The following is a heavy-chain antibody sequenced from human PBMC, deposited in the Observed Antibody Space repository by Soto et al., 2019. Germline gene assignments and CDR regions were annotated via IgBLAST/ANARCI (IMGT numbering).Heavy chain of an antibody. CDR3: ARSQTTVTSYDY. Sequence: SETLSLTCTVSGGSISSYYWSWIRQPPGKGLEWIGYIYYSGSTNYKSSLKSRVTISVDTSKNQFSLKLSSVTAADTAVYYCARSQTTVTSYDYWGQGTLVTVSS. CDR2: IYYSGST. D-gene: IGHD4-17*01. V-gene: IGHV4-59*12. CDR1: GGSISSYY. J-gene: IGHJ4*02.